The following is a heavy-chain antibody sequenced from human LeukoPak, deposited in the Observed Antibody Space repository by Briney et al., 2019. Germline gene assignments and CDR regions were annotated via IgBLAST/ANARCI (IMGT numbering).Heavy chain of an antibody. V-gene: IGHV4-59*01. CDR1: GGSISSYY. CDR3: ASSTVAAAGTPYYGMDV. D-gene: IGHD6-13*01. J-gene: IGHJ6*02. CDR2: IYYSGST. Sequence: SETLSLTCTVSGGSISSYYWSWIRQPPGKGLEWIGYIYYSGSTNHNPSLKSRVTIAVDTSKNQFSLKLSSVTAADTAVYYCASSTVAAAGTPYYGMDVWGQGTTVTVSS.